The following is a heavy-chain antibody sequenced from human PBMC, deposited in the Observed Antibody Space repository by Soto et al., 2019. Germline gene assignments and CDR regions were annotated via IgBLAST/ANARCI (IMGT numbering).Heavy chain of an antibody. J-gene: IGHJ3*02. V-gene: IGHV3-23*01. Sequence: LRLSCAASGFTFSSYAMSWVRQAPGKGLEWVSAISGSGGSTYYADSVKGRFTISRDNSKNTLYLQMNSLRAEDTAVYYCADIVAYGHDAFDIWGQGTMVTVSS. CDR3: ADIVAYGHDAFDI. CDR1: GFTFSSYA. D-gene: IGHD5-12*01. CDR2: ISGSGGST.